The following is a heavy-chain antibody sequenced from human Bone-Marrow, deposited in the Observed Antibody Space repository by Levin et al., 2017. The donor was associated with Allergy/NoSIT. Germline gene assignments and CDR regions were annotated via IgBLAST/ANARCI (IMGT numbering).Heavy chain of an antibody. CDR1: GFTFSSYG. CDR3: AKDLGYCGGDCHPNYYYYGMDV. CDR2: ISYDGSNK. J-gene: IGHJ6*02. D-gene: IGHD2-21*02. Sequence: GGSLRLSCAASGFTFSSYGMHWVRQAPGKGLEWVAVISYDGSNKYYADSVKGRFTISRDNSKNTLYLQMNSLRAEDTAVYYCAKDLGYCGGDCHPNYYYYGMDVWGQGTTVTVSS. V-gene: IGHV3-30*18.